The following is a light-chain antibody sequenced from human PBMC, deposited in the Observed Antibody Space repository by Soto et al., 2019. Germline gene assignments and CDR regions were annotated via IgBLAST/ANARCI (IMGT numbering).Light chain of an antibody. CDR3: QQHNYWPLT. Sequence: EIVMTQSPAILSVSPGERATLSCRASQSVSNSYLAWYQQKPGQAPRLLIYGASSRATGIPDSFSGSGSGTDFTLTISRLEPEDFALYSCQQHNYWPLTFGQGTKVDIK. J-gene: IGKJ2*01. V-gene: IGKV3D-20*02. CDR2: GAS. CDR1: QSVSNSY.